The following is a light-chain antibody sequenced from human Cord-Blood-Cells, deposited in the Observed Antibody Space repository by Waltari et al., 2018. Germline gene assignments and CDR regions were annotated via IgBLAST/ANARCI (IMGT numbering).Light chain of an antibody. CDR2: DGS. J-gene: IGLJ3*02. Sequence: QSALTQPRSVSGSPGQSVTISCTGTSSDVGGYNYVSWYQQHPGKATKLMIYDGSKLPSGVPDRFCGSKSGNTASLTISGLQAEDEADYYCCADAGSYRVVGGGTKLTV. CDR1: SSDVGGYNY. CDR3: CADAGSYRV. V-gene: IGLV2-11*01.